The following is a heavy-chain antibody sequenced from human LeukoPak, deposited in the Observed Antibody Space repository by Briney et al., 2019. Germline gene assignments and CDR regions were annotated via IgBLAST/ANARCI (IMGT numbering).Heavy chain of an antibody. CDR3: AKVAPLDSSGWYDY. CDR2: ISWNSGSI. Sequence: GGSLRLSCAASGFTFSSYAMHWVRQAPGKGLEWVSGISWNSGSIGYADPVKGRFTISRDNAKNSLYLQMNSLRAEDTALYYCAKVAPLDSSGWYDYWGQGTLVTVSS. J-gene: IGHJ4*02. D-gene: IGHD6-19*01. CDR1: GFTFSSYA. V-gene: IGHV3-9*01.